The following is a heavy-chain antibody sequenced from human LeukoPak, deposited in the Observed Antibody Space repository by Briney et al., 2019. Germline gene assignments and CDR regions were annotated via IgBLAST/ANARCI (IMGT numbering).Heavy chain of an antibody. CDR3: ARVFRKDGYNYDGFDI. V-gene: IGHV4-59*12. CDR2: IYYSGST. D-gene: IGHD5-24*01. Sequence: SETLSLTCTASGGSISSYYWSWIRQPPGKGLEWIAYIYYSGSTNYNPSLKSRVTISLDTSKNQFSLKLTSVTAADTAVYYCARVFRKDGYNYDGFDIWGQGTMVTVSS. J-gene: IGHJ3*02. CDR1: GGSISSYY.